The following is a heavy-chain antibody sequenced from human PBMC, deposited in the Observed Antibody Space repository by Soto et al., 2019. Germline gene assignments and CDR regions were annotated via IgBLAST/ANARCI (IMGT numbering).Heavy chain of an antibody. D-gene: IGHD3-22*01. Sequence: EVQLVESGGGLVQPGRSLRLSCAASGFTFDDYAMHWVRQAPGKGLEWVSGINWNSGTIGYADSVKGRFTISRDNAKNSLYLQISSLRAEDTALYYCARDYTSDSSGYLFDYWGQGTLVTVSS. CDR2: INWNSGTI. CDR1: GFTFDDYA. V-gene: IGHV3-9*01. CDR3: ARDYTSDSSGYLFDY. J-gene: IGHJ4*02.